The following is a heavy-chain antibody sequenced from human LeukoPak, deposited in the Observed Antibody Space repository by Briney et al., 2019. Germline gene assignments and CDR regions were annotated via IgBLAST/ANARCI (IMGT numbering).Heavy chain of an antibody. CDR3: ARQAYDTGYDAFDI. V-gene: IGHV4-4*07. J-gene: IGHJ3*02. Sequence: SETLSLTCSVSAGSISSYYWSWIRQPAGKGLEWIGRIYRSGSTNYNPSLKSRVTMSVDASKNHFSLKLTSVTAADTAIYYCARQAYDTGYDAFDIWGQGKMVTVSS. D-gene: IGHD3-22*01. CDR1: AGSISSYY. CDR2: IYRSGST.